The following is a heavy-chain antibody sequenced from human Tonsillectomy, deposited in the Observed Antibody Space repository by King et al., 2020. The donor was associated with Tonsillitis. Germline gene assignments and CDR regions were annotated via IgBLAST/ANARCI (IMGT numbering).Heavy chain of an antibody. CDR3: AKDDAAANFQH. Sequence: VQLVESGGGLVQPGGSLRLSCAASGFTFSNYAMSWVRQAPGKGLEWVSAITGSGGSTYYADSVKGRLTISRDNSKNTLYLQMNSLRAEDTAVYYCAKDDAAANFQHWGQGTLVTVSS. CDR2: ITGSGGST. D-gene: IGHD6-13*01. J-gene: IGHJ1*01. V-gene: IGHV3-23*04. CDR1: GFTFSNYA.